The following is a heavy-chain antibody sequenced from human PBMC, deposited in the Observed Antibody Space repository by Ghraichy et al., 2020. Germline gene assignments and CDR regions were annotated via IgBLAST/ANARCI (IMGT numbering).Heavy chain of an antibody. CDR3: ARSCSGGSCYWNAFDI. J-gene: IGHJ3*02. D-gene: IGHD2-15*01. V-gene: IGHV1-69*02. Sequence: SVKVSCKASGGTFSSYTISWVRQAPGQGLEWMGRIIPILGIANYAQKFQGRVTITAVKSTSTAYMELSSLRSEDTAGYYCARSCSGGSCYWNAFDIWGQGTMVTVSS. CDR2: IIPILGIA. CDR1: GGTFSSYT.